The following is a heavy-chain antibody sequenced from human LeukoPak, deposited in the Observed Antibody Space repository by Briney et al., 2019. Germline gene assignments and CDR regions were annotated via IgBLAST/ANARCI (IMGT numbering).Heavy chain of an antibody. D-gene: IGHD3-3*01. CDR2: ISYDGSNE. Sequence: GGSLRPSRAASGFTFSGYGMHWVRQAPCKGLEWVSVISYDGSNEYYADSVKGRFTISRDNSKNTLYLQIKSLRAEDTAVYYCAKTLNRGGFFGVVIIDQYYGLDVWGQGTTVTVSS. CDR1: GFTFSGYG. CDR3: AKTLNRGGFFGVVIIDQYYGLDV. V-gene: IGHV3-30*18. J-gene: IGHJ6*02.